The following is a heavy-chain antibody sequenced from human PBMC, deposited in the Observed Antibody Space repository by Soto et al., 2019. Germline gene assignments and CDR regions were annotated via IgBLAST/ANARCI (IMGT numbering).Heavy chain of an antibody. CDR3: AKSTWDDLPPSF. CDR2: ISGSGGAT. Sequence: PLRLSCAASGFGLSSYAVSWVRQAPGKGLEWVSVISGSGGATYYADSVKGRFTISRDNSKNTLYLQMNSARAEDTAVYYCAKSTWDDLPPSFWGQGTPVTVSS. D-gene: IGHD1-26*01. J-gene: IGHJ4*02. CDR1: GFGLSSYA. V-gene: IGHV3-23*01.